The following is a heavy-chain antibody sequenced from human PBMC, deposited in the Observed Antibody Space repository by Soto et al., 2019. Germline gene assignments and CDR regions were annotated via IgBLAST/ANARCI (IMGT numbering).Heavy chain of an antibody. J-gene: IGHJ4*02. V-gene: IGHV3-30-3*01. CDR1: GFTFSSYA. CDR3: ARGEGGTDY. Sequence: QVQLVESGGGVVQPGRSLRLSCAASGFTFSSYAMHWVRQAPGKGLEWVAVISYDGSNKYYADSVKGRFTISRDNSKNTLYLQMNSLRAEYTAVYYCARGEGGTDYWGQGTLVTVSS. D-gene: IGHD1-26*01. CDR2: ISYDGSNK.